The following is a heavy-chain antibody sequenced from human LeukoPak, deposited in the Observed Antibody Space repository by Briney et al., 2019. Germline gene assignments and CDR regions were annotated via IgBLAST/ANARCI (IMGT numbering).Heavy chain of an antibody. V-gene: IGHV1-2*02. J-gene: IGHJ5*02. D-gene: IGHD3-10*01. Sequence: GASVTVSCKASGYTFTGYYMHWVRQAPGQGLEWMGWINPNSGGTNYAQKFQGRVTMTRDTSISTAYMELSRLRSDDTAVYYCARDLGTDGWFDPWGQGTLVTVSS. CDR1: GYTFTGYY. CDR2: INPNSGGT. CDR3: ARDLGTDGWFDP.